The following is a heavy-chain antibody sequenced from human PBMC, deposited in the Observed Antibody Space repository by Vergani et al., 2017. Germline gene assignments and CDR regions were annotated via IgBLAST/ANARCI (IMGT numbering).Heavy chain of an antibody. J-gene: IGHJ6*02. Sequence: VQLVESGGGLVKPGGSLRLSCAASGFTFSSYSMNWVRQAPGKGLEWVSSISSSSSYIYYADSVKGRFTISRDNAKNSLYLQMNSLRAEDTAVYYCARPYCSSTSCYTYYYGMDVWGQGTTVTVSS. D-gene: IGHD2-2*02. V-gene: IGHV3-21*01. CDR3: ARPYCSSTSCYTYYYGMDV. CDR2: ISSSSSYI. CDR1: GFTFSSYS.